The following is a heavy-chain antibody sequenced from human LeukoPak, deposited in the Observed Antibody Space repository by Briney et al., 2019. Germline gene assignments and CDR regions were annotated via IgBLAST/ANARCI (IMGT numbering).Heavy chain of an antibody. J-gene: IGHJ4*02. Sequence: GGSLRLSCAASGFSFNTYAMSWVRQAPGKGLEWVSAISGSGVGTYYADSVKGRFTISRDNSRNTLYLQMNSLRAEDTAVYYCAKAFLLNPDTMVRGDTFDYWGQGTLVTVSS. CDR3: AKAFLLNPDTMVRGDTFDY. CDR1: GFSFNTYA. CDR2: ISGSGVGT. D-gene: IGHD3-10*01. V-gene: IGHV3-23*01.